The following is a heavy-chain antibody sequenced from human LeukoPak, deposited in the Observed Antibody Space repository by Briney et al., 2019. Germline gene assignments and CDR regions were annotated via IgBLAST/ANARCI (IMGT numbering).Heavy chain of an antibody. V-gene: IGHV1-2*02. CDR1: GYTFTGYY. CDR3: ARDRGSGYYDSSGYYSSWFDP. CDR2: INPNSGGA. D-gene: IGHD3-22*01. Sequence: ASVKVSCKASGYTFTGYYMHWVRQAPGQGLEWMGWINPNSGGANYAQKFQGRVTMTRDTSISTAYMELSRLRSDDTAVYYCARDRGSGYYDSSGYYSSWFDPWGQGTLVTVSS. J-gene: IGHJ5*02.